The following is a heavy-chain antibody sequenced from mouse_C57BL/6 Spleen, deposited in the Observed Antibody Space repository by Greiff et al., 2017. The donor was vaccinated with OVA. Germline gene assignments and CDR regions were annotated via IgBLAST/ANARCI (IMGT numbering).Heavy chain of an antibody. V-gene: IGHV1-4*01. CDR1: GYTFTSYT. CDR3: ARWGTTVVAKAMDY. J-gene: IGHJ4*01. D-gene: IGHD1-1*01. Sequence: QVHVKQSGAELARPGASVKMSCKASGYTFTSYTMHWVKQRPGQGLEWIGYINPSSGYTKYNQKFKDKATLTADKSSSTAYMQLSSLTSEDSAVYYCARWGTTVVAKAMDYWGQGTSVTVSS. CDR2: INPSSGYT.